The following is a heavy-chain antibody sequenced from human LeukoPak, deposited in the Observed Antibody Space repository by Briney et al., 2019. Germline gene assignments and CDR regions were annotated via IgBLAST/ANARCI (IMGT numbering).Heavy chain of an antibody. CDR2: INSDGSST. CDR1: GLTFIRFW. V-gene: IGHV3-74*01. Sequence: GSLKLSCAASGLTFIRFWMHWVRPAPGKGPVVVSRINSDGSSTSYADSVKGRFTISRDNAKNTLYLQMNSLRAEDTAVYYCARGYSGTYRIDYWGQGTLVTVSS. CDR3: ARGYSGTYRIDY. J-gene: IGHJ4*02. D-gene: IGHD1-26*01.